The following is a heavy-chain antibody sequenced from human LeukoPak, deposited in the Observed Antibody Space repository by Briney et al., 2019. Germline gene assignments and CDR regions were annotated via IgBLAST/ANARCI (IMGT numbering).Heavy chain of an antibody. CDR2: IRSKAYGGTT. D-gene: IGHD3-9*01. J-gene: IGHJ4*02. V-gene: IGHV3-49*04. Sequence: GSLRLSCTASGFTFGDYAMSWVRQAPGKGLEWVGFIRSKAYGGTTEYAASVKGRFTISRDDSKSIAYLQMNSLKTEDTAVYYCTRDSTSYDISTDYWGQGTLVTVSS. CDR1: GFTFGDYA. CDR3: TRDSTSYDISTDY.